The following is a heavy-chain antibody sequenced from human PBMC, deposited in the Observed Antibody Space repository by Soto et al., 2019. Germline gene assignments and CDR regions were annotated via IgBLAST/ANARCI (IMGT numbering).Heavy chain of an antibody. Sequence: EVQLVESGGGLVQPGRSLRLSCAASGFTFDDYAMHWVRQAPGKGLEWVSGISWNSGSIGYADSVKGRFTISRDNAKNSLYLQMNSLRAEDTALYYCAKDKRGYFDYWGQGTLVTVSS. CDR3: AKDKRGYFDY. V-gene: IGHV3-9*01. J-gene: IGHJ4*02. CDR2: ISWNSGSI. CDR1: GFTFDDYA.